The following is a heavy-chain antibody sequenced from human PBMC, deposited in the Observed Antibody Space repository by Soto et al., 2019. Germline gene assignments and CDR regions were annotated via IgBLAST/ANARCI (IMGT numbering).Heavy chain of an antibody. CDR1: GYSFTNYW. D-gene: IGHD6-13*01. CDR3: ARTAAAGKYYYGVDV. Sequence: GESLQISWKGSGYSFTNYWIGRVRQMPGKGPEWMGIIYPGDSDTRYSPSFQGQVTISADKSISTAYLQWSSLKASDTAIYYCARTAAAGKYYYGVDVWGQGTTVTVSS. CDR2: IYPGDSDT. V-gene: IGHV5-51*01. J-gene: IGHJ6*02.